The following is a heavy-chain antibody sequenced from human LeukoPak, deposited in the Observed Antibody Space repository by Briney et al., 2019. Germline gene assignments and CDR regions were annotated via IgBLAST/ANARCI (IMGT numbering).Heavy chain of an antibody. J-gene: IGHJ5*02. V-gene: IGHV1-8*02. D-gene: IGHD6-19*01. CDR1: GYTFSSYD. Sequence: GASVKVSCKASGYTFSSYDINWVRQVTGQGLEWMGWMNPNSGNTGYAQKFQGRVTMTRNTSISTAYMELSSLRSEDTAVYYCARGSRGWYGRWFDPWGQGTLVTVSS. CDR2: MNPNSGNT. CDR3: ARGSRGWYGRWFDP.